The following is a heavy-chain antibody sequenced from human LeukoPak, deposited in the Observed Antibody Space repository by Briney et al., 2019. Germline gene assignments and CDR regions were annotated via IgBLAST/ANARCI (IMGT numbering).Heavy chain of an antibody. V-gene: IGHV4-4*02. Sequence: PSGTLSLTCAVSGGSISSSNWWSWVRQPPGKGLEWIGEIYHSGSTNYNPSLKSRVTISVDTSKNQFSLKLSSVTAADTAVYYCARKDPYYDFWSGYYTVYYYYGMDVWGQGTTVTVSS. CDR1: GGSISSSNW. J-gene: IGHJ6*02. CDR2: IYHSGST. D-gene: IGHD3-3*01. CDR3: ARKDPYYDFWSGYYTVYYYYGMDV.